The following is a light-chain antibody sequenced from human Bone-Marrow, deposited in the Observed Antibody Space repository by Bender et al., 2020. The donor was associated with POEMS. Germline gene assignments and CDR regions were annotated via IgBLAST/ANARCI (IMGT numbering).Light chain of an antibody. Sequence: QSVLTQPPSVSESPGQSITISCTGSSSDVGGYDYVSWYQQHPGKAPKLVIYDVHNRPSGVSDRFSGSKSGNTASLTIFGLQAEDEADYYCSSYSSTTTMWLFGGGTKLTVL. J-gene: IGLJ2*01. CDR1: SSDVGGYDY. CDR3: SSYSSTTTMWL. V-gene: IGLV2-14*01. CDR2: DVH.